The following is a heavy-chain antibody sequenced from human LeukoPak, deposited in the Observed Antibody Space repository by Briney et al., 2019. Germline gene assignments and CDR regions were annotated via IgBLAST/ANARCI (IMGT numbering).Heavy chain of an antibody. Sequence: SGGSLRLSCTASGFTFGDYAMSWFRQAPGKGLECVGFIRSKAYGGTTGYAASVKGRFTISRDDSKSIAYLQMNGLKTDDTAVYYCTGLKGTGWPIDYWGQGTLVTVSS. CDR1: GFTFGDYA. D-gene: IGHD6-19*01. CDR3: TGLKGTGWPIDY. V-gene: IGHV3-49*03. J-gene: IGHJ4*02. CDR2: IRSKAYGGTT.